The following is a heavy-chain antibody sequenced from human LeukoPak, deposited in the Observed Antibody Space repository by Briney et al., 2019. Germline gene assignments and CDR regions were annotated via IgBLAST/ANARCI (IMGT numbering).Heavy chain of an antibody. V-gene: IGHV2-5*01. CDR1: VFSLSTSGVG. Sequence: SGPTLVKPTQTLTLTCTFSVFSLSTSGVGVGWIRQPPGKALEWLALIYWNDDKRYSPSLKSRLTITKDTSKNQVVLTMTNMDPVDTATYYCAHMRHGEFQFDYWGQGTLVTVSS. D-gene: IGHD3-10*01. CDR3: AHMRHGEFQFDY. J-gene: IGHJ4*02. CDR2: IYWNDDK.